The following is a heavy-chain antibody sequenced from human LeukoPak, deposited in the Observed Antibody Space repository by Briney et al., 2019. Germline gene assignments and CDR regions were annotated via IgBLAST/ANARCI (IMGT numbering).Heavy chain of an antibody. Sequence: ASVKVSCKASGYIFTSYGINWVRQAPGQGLEWMGWISAYNGKTNYAQKFQDRVIMTTDTSTSTAYMELRSLRSDDTAVYYCARRGGKDYGGYVLYYYYMDVWGKGSTVTVSS. V-gene: IGHV1-18*01. CDR3: ARRGGKDYGGYVLYYYYMDV. D-gene: IGHD4-17*01. CDR1: GYIFTSYG. CDR2: ISAYNGKT. J-gene: IGHJ6*03.